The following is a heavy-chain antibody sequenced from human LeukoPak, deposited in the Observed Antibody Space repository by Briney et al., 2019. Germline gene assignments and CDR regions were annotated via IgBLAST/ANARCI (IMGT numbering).Heavy chain of an antibody. CDR1: GGTFSSYA. V-gene: IGHV1-69*05. Sequence: ASVKVSCKASGGTFSSYAISWVRQAPGQGLEWMGGIIPIFGTANYAQKFQGRVTIATDESTSTAYMELSSLRSEDTAVYYCAVNLVVITPNYDAFDIWGQGTMVTVSS. J-gene: IGHJ3*02. CDR2: IIPIFGTA. CDR3: AVNLVVITPNYDAFDI. D-gene: IGHD3-22*01.